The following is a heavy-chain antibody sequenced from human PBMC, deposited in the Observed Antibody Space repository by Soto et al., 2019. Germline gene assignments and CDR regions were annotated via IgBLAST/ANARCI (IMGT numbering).Heavy chain of an antibody. CDR1: GSPFGDYA. CDR2: IRRKAYGGTT. Sequence: LGLSCTASGSPFGDYAMSWFRKAQGKGLEWVGFIRRKAYGGTTEYAASVRGRVTSSRDDSKSIAYLQMNSLKTEDTAVYYCTKDRGFYYDSSGYYPHDYWGQGTLVTVSS. J-gene: IGHJ4*02. D-gene: IGHD3-22*01. V-gene: IGHV3-49*03. CDR3: TKDRGFYYDSSGYYPHDY.